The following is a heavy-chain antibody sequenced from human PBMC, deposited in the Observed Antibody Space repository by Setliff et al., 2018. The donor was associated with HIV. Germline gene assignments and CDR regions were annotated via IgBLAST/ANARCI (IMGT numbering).Heavy chain of an antibody. CDR3: ASFFVTTVTNQDY. V-gene: IGHV4-34*01. CDR1: GASFTDYY. J-gene: IGHJ4*02. D-gene: IGHD4-17*01. Sequence: PSETLSLTCAFYGASFTDYYWNWIRQPPGKGLEWIGEIHHTGHINYNPSFKSRVTISLDTSNNQFSLKLTSVTAADTAMYYCASFFVTTVTNQDYWGQGTQVTVSS. CDR2: IHHTGHI.